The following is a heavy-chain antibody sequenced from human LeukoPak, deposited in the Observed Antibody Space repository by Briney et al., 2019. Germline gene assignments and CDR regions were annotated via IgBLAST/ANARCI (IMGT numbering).Heavy chain of an antibody. CDR2: ISWNSGSI. CDR1: GFTFDDYA. Sequence: GRSLRLSCAASGFTFDDYAMHWVRQAPGKGLEWVSGISWNSGSIGYADSVKGRFTISRDNAKNSLYLQMNSLRAEDTAVYYCARDRSDYYDSSGYPLGYWGQGTLVTVSS. J-gene: IGHJ4*02. V-gene: IGHV3-9*01. D-gene: IGHD3-22*01. CDR3: ARDRSDYYDSSGYPLGY.